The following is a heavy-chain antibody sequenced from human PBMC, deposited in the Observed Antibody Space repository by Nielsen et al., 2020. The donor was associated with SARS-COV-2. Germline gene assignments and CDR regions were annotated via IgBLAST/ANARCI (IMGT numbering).Heavy chain of an antibody. J-gene: IGHJ5*02. CDR2: ISGDGETT. D-gene: IGHD6-13*01. CDR3: AKGLYSSPNWFDP. Sequence: GESLKISCRGSGFTFDDYVMHWVRRDPEKGLEWVSFISGDGETTYYADSVKGRFTVSRDNSINSLYLQMNSLRTEDTALYYCAKGLYSSPNWFDPWGQGTLVTVSS. V-gene: IGHV3-43*02. CDR1: GFTFDDYV.